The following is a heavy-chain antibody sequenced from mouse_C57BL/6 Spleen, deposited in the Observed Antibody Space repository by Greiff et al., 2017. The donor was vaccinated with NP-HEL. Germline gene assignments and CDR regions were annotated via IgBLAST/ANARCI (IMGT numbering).Heavy chain of an antibody. CDR3: ARGGLLPSFAY. D-gene: IGHD2-3*01. Sequence: QVQLQQPGAELVRPGTSVKLSCKASGYTFTSYWMHWVKQRPGQGLEWIGVIDPSDSYTNYNQKFKGKATLTVDTSSSTAYMQLSSLTSEDSAVYYCARGGLLPSFAYWGQGTLVTVSA. CDR1: GYTFTSYW. V-gene: IGHV1-59*01. J-gene: IGHJ3*01. CDR2: IDPSDSYT.